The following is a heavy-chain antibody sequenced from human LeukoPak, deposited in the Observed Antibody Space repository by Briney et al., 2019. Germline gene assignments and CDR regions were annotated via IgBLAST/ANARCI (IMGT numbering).Heavy chain of an antibody. J-gene: IGHJ6*02. Sequence: ASVKVSCEASGGTFSSYAISWVRQAPGQGLEWMGGIIPIFGTANYAQKFQGRVTITAGESTSTAYMELSSLRSEDTAVYYCASGSLGCTNGVWYYYYYYGMDVWGQGTTVTVSS. V-gene: IGHV1-69*13. D-gene: IGHD2-8*01. CDR3: ASGSLGCTNGVWYYYYYYGMDV. CDR1: GGTFSSYA. CDR2: IIPIFGTA.